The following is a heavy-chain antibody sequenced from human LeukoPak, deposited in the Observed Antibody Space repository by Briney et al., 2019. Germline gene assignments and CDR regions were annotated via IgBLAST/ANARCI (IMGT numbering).Heavy chain of an antibody. J-gene: IGHJ4*02. V-gene: IGHV4-59*08. CDR2: IYYSGST. CDR3: AGHHPRNTVDF. CDR1: GGSISSYY. Sequence: PPETLSLTCTVSGGSISSYYWSWIRQPPGKGLEWIGYIYYSGSTNYNPSLKSRVTISVDTSKNQFSLKLSSVTAADTAVYYCAGHHPRNTVDFWGQGTLVTVSS. D-gene: IGHD2/OR15-2a*01.